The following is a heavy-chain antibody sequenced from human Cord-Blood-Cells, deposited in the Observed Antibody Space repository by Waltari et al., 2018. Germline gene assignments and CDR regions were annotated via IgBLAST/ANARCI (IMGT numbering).Heavy chain of an antibody. CDR1: GFTFSSYS. D-gene: IGHD6-13*01. CDR2: ISSSSSYI. CDR3: ARAAAAGFDY. J-gene: IGHJ4*02. V-gene: IGHV3-21*01. Sequence: EVQLVESGGGLVKPGGSLRLSCAASGFTFSSYSMTWVRQAPGKGLEWVSSISSSSSYIYYADSVKGRFTISRDNAKNSLYLQMNSLRAEDTAVYYCARAAAAGFDYWGQGTLVTVSS.